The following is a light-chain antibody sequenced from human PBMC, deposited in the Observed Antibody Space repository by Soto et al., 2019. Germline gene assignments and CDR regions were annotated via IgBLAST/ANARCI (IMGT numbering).Light chain of an antibody. CDR1: QDIGTW. Sequence: DIQMTQSPSSVSASVGDRVTITCRASQDIGTWLAWYQQKPGKAPKLLIFGPSRLHSGVPSRFSGSGSGTDFTLTNRSLHPENFATYYGQQANSLFSVGPGTKVDSK. V-gene: IGKV1-12*01. CDR3: QQANSLFS. CDR2: GPS. J-gene: IGKJ3*01.